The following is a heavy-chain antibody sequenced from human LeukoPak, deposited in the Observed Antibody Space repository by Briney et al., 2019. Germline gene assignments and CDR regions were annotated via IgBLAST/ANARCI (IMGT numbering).Heavy chain of an antibody. Sequence: ASVKVSCKVSGYTLTELSMHWVRQAPGKGLEWMGGFDPEDGETIYAQKFQGRVTMTEDTSTDTAYMELSSLRSEDTAVYYCATFGIVVVTPGAFDIWGQGTMVTVSS. CDR2: FDPEDGET. CDR1: GYTLTELS. D-gene: IGHD3-22*01. J-gene: IGHJ3*02. CDR3: ATFGIVVVTPGAFDI. V-gene: IGHV1-24*01.